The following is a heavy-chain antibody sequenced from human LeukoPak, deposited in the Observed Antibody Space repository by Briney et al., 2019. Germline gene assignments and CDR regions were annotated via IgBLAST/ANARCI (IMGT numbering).Heavy chain of an antibody. CDR1: GGSITGYY. CDR2: IYSGGST. CDR3: ATGRGADSARGYYDMDV. Sequence: PSETLSLTCTVSGGSITGYYWTWIRQPAGKGLEWIGRIYSGGSTNYNPPLKSRVTMSVDTSKNQFSLKLSSVTAADTAVYYCATGRGADSARGYYDMDVWGQGTTVTVSS. V-gene: IGHV4-4*07. D-gene: IGHD1-14*01. J-gene: IGHJ6*02.